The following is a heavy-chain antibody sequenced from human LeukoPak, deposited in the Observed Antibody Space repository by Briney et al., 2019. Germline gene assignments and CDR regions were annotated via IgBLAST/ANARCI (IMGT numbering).Heavy chain of an antibody. CDR3: AKVRYDSSIYYFDY. CDR2: ISGSGGST. J-gene: IGHJ4*02. Sequence: GGSLRHSCAASGFTFSSYAMSWVRQAPGKGLEWVSAISGSGGSTYYADSVKGRFTISRDNSKNTLYLQMNSLRAEDTAVYYCAKVRYDSSIYYFDYWGQGTLVTVSS. D-gene: IGHD3-22*01. V-gene: IGHV3-23*01. CDR1: GFTFSSYA.